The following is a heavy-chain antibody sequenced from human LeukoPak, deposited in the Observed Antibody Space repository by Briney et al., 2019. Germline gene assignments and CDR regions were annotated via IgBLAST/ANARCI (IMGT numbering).Heavy chain of an antibody. CDR2: IRSKAYGGTT. V-gene: IGHV3-49*04. D-gene: IGHD3-22*01. CDR3: TRGHYYYDSSGYPY. Sequence: GGSLRLSCAASGFTVISKYMRWVRQAPGKGLEWVGFIRSKAYGGTTEYAASVKGRFTISRDDSKSIAYLQMNSLKTEDTAVYYCTRGHYYYDSSGYPYWGQGTLVTVSS. CDR1: GFTVISKY. J-gene: IGHJ4*02.